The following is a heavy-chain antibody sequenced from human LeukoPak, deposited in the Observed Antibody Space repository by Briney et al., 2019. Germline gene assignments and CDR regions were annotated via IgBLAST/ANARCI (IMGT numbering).Heavy chain of an antibody. J-gene: IGHJ4*02. D-gene: IGHD4-17*01. CDR2: INAGNGNT. CDR1: GYTFTSYA. V-gene: IGHV1-3*01. CDR3: ARGLYGDYANYFDY. Sequence: ASVKVSCKASGYTFTSYAMHWVRQAPGQRLEWMGWINAGNGNTKYSQKFQGRVTITADESTSTAYMELSSLRSEDTAVYYCARGLYGDYANYFDYWGQGTLVTVSS.